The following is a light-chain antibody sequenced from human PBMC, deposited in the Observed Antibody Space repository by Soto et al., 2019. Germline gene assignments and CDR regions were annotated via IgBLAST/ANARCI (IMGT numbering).Light chain of an antibody. CDR1: QSVSSDY. J-gene: IGKJ5*01. Sequence: IVLTQSPGTLSLSRGERASVXXRASQSVSSDYLAWYQQKPGQAPRLXIDAASTRAAAGPDRFTGSGSGTDFALTSSRLEPEDFAVYYCQQYGDAPLTFGPGTRLEIK. CDR2: AAS. V-gene: IGKV3-20*01. CDR3: QQYGDAPLT.